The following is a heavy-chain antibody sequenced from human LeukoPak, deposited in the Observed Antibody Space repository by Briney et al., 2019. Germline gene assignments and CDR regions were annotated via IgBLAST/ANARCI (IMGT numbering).Heavy chain of an antibody. D-gene: IGHD3-10*01. CDR2: ISAYNGNT. J-gene: IGHJ6*02. V-gene: IGHV1-18*01. Sequence: ASVKVSCKASGYTFTSYGISWVRRAPGQGLEWMGWISAYNGNTNYAQKLQGRVTMTTDTSTSTAYMELRSLRSDDTAVYYCARLWFGELKAPYYYYYGKDVWGQGTTVTVSS. CDR1: GYTFTSYG. CDR3: ARLWFGELKAPYYYYYGKDV.